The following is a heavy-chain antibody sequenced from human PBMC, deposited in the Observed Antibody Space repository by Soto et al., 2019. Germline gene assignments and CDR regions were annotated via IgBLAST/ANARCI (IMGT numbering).Heavy chain of an antibody. J-gene: IGHJ4*02. CDR3: AKKYCSGGRCYGVDY. CDR1: GFTFSSYA. D-gene: IGHD2-15*01. CDR2: ISSNGGST. Sequence: GGSLRLSCAASGFTFSSYAMSWVRQAPGKGLEWVSGISSNGGSTYYADSVKGRSTISRDNSEKTLFLQMNSLRAEDTAVYYCAKKYCSGGRCYGVDYWGQGTLVTVSS. V-gene: IGHV3-23*01.